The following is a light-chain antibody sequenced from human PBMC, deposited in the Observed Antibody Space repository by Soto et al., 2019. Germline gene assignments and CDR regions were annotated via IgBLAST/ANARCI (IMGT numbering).Light chain of an antibody. Sequence: IQLTQSPSSLSASVGDRVTITCRASQGISSYLAWYQQKPGKAPKLLIYAASTLQSGVPSRFSGSGSGTDFTLTISSLQPEDSATYYCQQLNSYPQTFGGGTKVDIK. J-gene: IGKJ4*01. CDR2: AAS. CDR1: QGISSY. CDR3: QQLNSYPQT. V-gene: IGKV1-9*01.